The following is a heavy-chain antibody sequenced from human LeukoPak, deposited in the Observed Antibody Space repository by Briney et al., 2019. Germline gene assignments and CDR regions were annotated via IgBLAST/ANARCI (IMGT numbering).Heavy chain of an antibody. CDR3: ARSSPNFDY. D-gene: IGHD2-2*01. CDR2: TYYRSKWYN. CDR1: GDSVSSNSAA. Sequence: SQTLSLTCAISGDSVSSNSAAWNWIRQSPSRVLEWLGRTYYRSKWYNGYAISVKSRIAVNPDTSKNQFSLHLNSVTPEDTAVYYCARSSPNFDYWGQGTLVTVSS. J-gene: IGHJ4*02. V-gene: IGHV6-1*01.